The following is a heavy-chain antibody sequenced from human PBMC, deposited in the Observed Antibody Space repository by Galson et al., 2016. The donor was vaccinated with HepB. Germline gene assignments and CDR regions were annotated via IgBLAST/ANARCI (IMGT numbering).Heavy chain of an antibody. J-gene: IGHJ4*02. CDR2: TYYRSKWYN. Sequence: CAISGDSVSSNTAAWNWIRQSSSGGLEWLGRTYYRSKWYNDYAPSVKSRISVNPDTSKNQFSLQLRSVTPEDTAIYYCVRDGGYDLDFFDHWGQGTLVTVSS. D-gene: IGHD5-12*01. CDR1: GDSVSSNTAA. CDR3: VRDGGYDLDFFDH. V-gene: IGHV6-1*01.